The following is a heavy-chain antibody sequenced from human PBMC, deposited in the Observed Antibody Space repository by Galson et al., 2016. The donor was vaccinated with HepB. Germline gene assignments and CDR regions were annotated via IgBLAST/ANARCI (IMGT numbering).Heavy chain of an antibody. CDR1: GFTFSSYG. J-gene: IGHJ4*02. CDR3: ARDLRGMIRFFDWSTHFDS. CDR2: IWYDGSNK. D-gene: IGHD3-9*01. Sequence: SLRLSCAASGFTFSSYGMYWVRQAPGKGLGWVAVIWYDGSNKYYADSVKGRFTISRDNAKNSVYLQMSSLRAEDTAVYYCARDLRGMIRFFDWSTHFDSWGQGTLVTVSS. V-gene: IGHV3-33*01.